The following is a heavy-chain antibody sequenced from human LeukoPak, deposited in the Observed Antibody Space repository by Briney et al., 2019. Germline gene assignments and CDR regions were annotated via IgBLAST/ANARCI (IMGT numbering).Heavy chain of an antibody. Sequence: KSSETLSLTCTVSGGSVNSGNYYWSWIRQHPGKGLEWIRYISYSGSRYYNPPLKSRVTISIDLSKNQFSLKLSSVTAADTAVYYCARDLGGDGYNLRNWFDPWGQGTLVTVSS. J-gene: IGHJ5*02. CDR2: ISYSGSR. V-gene: IGHV4-31*03. CDR1: GGSVNSGNYY. D-gene: IGHD5-24*01. CDR3: ARDLGGDGYNLRNWFDP.